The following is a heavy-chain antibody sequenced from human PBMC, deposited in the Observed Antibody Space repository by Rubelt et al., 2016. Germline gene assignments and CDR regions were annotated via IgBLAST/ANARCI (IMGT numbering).Heavy chain of an antibody. D-gene: IGHD2-2*01. CDR2: INHSGST. V-gene: IGHV4-34*01. Sequence: VQLQQWGAGLLKPSETLSLTCAVYGGSFSGYYWSWIRQPPGKGLEWIGEINHSGSTNYNPSLKGRLPISVDTSTTQFSLKLSSVTAADTAVYYCARYSYCSSTSCLSPFDYWGQGTLVTVSS. CDR1: GGSFSGYY. CDR3: ARYSYCSSTSCLSPFDY. J-gene: IGHJ4*02.